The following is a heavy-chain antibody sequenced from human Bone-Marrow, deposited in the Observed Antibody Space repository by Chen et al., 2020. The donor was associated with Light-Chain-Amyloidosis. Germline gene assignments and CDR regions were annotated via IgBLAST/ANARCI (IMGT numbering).Heavy chain of an antibody. CDR1: GFRFKDYE. Sequence: EVQLVESGGGLVQPGGSLRPSCAASGFRFKDYELNWVRQAPGKGLEWISYISGSGNTIFYATSVKCRFTISRDNAKSSLYLQMNRLTAEDTAVYYCVRDRPLRYALPAPFDYWGQGTLVTVSS. CDR2: ISGSGNTI. V-gene: IGHV3-48*03. CDR3: VRDRPLRYALPAPFDY. J-gene: IGHJ4*02. D-gene: IGHD1-1*01.